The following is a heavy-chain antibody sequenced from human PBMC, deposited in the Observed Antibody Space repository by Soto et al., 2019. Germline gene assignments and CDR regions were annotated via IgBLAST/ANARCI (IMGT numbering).Heavy chain of an antibody. CDR2: IYWDDDK. Sequence: QITLKESGPTLVKPTQTLTLTCTLSGFSLTTPGVSVGWIRQPPGKALEWLALIYWDDDKRYSPSLKTRLTITKDTFKNQVVLTLTNMEHVDTCTYFCAKSGHQLIYGRNAFDVWGQGTLVSVSS. CDR1: GFSLTTPGVS. J-gene: IGHJ3*01. V-gene: IGHV2-5*02. D-gene: IGHD3-10*01. CDR3: AKSGHQLIYGRNAFDV.